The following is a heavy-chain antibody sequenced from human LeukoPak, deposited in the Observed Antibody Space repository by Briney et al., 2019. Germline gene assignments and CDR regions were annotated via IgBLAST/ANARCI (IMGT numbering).Heavy chain of an antibody. CDR3: EKEQGKVGGVRIKWFDP. D-gene: IGHD3-16*01. V-gene: IGHV3-23*01. J-gene: IGHJ5*02. Sequence: GVPLTLSCAASGFPFSSYAMSGLPQAPGEALEWGSAISSSGGSTYYAYSVKGRFTISRDNSTNTLYLQMNSLRAEETAVYYCEKEQGKVGGVRIKWFDPWGQGTLVTVSS. CDR2: ISSSGGST. CDR1: GFPFSSYA.